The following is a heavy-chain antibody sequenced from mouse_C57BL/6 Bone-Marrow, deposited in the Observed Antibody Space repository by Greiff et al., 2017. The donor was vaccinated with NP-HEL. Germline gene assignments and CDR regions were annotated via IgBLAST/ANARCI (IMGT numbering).Heavy chain of an antibody. V-gene: IGHV2-2*01. Sequence: VQLVESGPGLVQPSQSLSITCTVSGFSLTSYGVHWVRQSPGKGLEWLGVIWSGGSTDYNAAFISRLSIRKDNSKSQVFFKMNSLQADDTAIYYCARANHYGSSYGFADWGQGTLVTVSA. CDR3: ARANHYGSSYGFAD. CDR1: GFSLTSYG. D-gene: IGHD1-1*01. J-gene: IGHJ3*01. CDR2: IWSGGST.